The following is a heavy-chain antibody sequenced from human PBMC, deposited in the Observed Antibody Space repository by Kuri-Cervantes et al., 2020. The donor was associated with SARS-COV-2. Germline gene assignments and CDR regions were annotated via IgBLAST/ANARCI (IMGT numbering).Heavy chain of an antibody. CDR1: GGSISSYY. V-gene: IGHV4-4*07. CDR2: IYTSGST. Sequence: ESLKISCTVSGGSISSYYWSWIRQPAGKGLEWIGRIYTSGSTNYNPSLKSRVTMSVDTSKNQSSLKLSSVTAADTAVYYCARGPTTYYYDSSGEIGLDYWGQGTLVTVSS. CDR3: ARGPTTYYYDSSGEIGLDY. J-gene: IGHJ4*02. D-gene: IGHD3-22*01.